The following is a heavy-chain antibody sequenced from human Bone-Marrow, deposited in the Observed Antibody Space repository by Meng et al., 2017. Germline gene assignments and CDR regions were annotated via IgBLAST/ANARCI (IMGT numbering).Heavy chain of an antibody. CDR2: IKSKTDGGTT. CDR1: GFTFSNAW. V-gene: IGHV3-15*01. J-gene: IGHJ4*02. CDR3: TTDEITTHTVLYYFDY. Sequence: GQVVESWGGLVKPGGSLRLTCAASGFTFSNAWMSWVRQAPGKGLEWVGRIKSKTDGGTTDYAAPVKGRFTISRDDSKNTLYLQMNSLKTEDTAVYYCTTDEITTHTVLYYFDYWGQGTLVTVSS. D-gene: IGHD1-14*01.